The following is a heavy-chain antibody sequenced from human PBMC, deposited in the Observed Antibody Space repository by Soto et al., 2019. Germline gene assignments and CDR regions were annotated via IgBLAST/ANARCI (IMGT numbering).Heavy chain of an antibody. CDR1: GFTFSHAW. CDR3: TASYRDYVGSALDI. J-gene: IGHJ3*02. Sequence: QLVVSGGGLVKPGGSLRLSCAASGFTFSHAWMNWVRQAPGKGLEWVGRIKRKTDGGTIDYAAPVKGRFTISRDDSENTLYLQMNSLKTEDTAVYYCTASYRDYVGSALDIWCQGTMVTVSS. D-gene: IGHD4-17*01. CDR2: IKRKTDGGTI. V-gene: IGHV3-15*07.